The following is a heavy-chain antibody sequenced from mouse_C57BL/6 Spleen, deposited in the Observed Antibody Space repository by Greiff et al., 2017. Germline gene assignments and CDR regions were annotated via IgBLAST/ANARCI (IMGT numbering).Heavy chain of an antibody. J-gene: IGHJ2*01. D-gene: IGHD1-1*01. CDR2: IRNKANGYTT. V-gene: IGHV7-3*01. Sequence: EVKVVESGGGLVQPGGSLSLSCAASGFTFTDYYMSWVRQPPGKALEWLGFIRNKANGYTTEYSASVKGRFTISRDNSQSILYLQMNALRAEDSATYYCARYYGKGEYYFDYWGQGTTLTVSS. CDR1: GFTFTDYY. CDR3: ARYYGKGEYYFDY.